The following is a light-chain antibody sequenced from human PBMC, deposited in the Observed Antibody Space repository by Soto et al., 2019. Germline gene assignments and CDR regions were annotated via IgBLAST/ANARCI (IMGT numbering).Light chain of an antibody. CDR3: SSYTSSSLHV. Sequence: QSVLTQPASVSGSPGQSITISCTGTSSDVGGYNYVSWYQQHPGKAPKLMIYDVSNRPSGVSNRFSGSKSGNTASLTISGLQAEDEGDYYCSSYTSSSLHVFGTGTKVTVL. CDR1: SSDVGGYNY. CDR2: DVS. J-gene: IGLJ1*01. V-gene: IGLV2-14*03.